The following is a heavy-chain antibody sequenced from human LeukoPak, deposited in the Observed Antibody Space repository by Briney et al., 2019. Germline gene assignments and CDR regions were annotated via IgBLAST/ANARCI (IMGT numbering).Heavy chain of an antibody. CDR2: IYYSGST. V-gene: IGHV4-59*08. D-gene: IGHD3-22*01. CDR1: GGSISSYY. Sequence: SETLSLTCTVSGGSISSYYWSWIRQPPGKGLEWIGYIYYSGSTNYNPSLKSRVTISVDTSKNQFSLKLSSVTAADTAVYYCARPKYYYDSSGPFDPWGQGTLVTVSS. CDR3: ARPKYYYDSSGPFDP. J-gene: IGHJ5*02.